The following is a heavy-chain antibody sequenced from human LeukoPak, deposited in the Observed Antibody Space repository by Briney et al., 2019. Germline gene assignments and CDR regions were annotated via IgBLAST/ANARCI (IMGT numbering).Heavy chain of an antibody. D-gene: IGHD3-9*01. Sequence: GGSLRLSCAASGFTFSSYWMNWVRQAPGKGLEWVANIKQDGSEEYYVDSVKGRFTISRDNAKNSLRLQMNSLRAEDTAVYYCARENDILTGSYYFDYWGQGTLVTVSS. J-gene: IGHJ4*02. CDR2: IKQDGSEE. CDR3: ARENDILTGSYYFDY. CDR1: GFTFSSYW. V-gene: IGHV3-7*01.